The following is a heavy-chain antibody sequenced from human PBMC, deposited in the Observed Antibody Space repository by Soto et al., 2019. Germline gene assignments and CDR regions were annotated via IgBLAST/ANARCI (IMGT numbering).Heavy chain of an antibody. V-gene: IGHV4-59*08. J-gene: IGHJ4*02. CDR3: ARFRTFGDYVAD. Sequence: QVQLQESGPGLVKPSETLSLTCTVSGGSISNFYWNWIRQSPGKGLEWIGYVYYSGSPNYNPSLKSRVTISVDTSKNQFSLKLPSVTAADTAVYYCARFRTFGDYVADWCQGTLVTVSS. D-gene: IGHD4-17*01. CDR2: VYYSGSP. CDR1: GGSISNFY.